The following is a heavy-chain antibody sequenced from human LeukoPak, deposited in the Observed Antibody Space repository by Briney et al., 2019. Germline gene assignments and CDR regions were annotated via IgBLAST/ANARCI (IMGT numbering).Heavy chain of an antibody. Sequence: GASVKVSCKGSGYTFTDYYIHWVRQAPGQGLEWMGWINPKSGGTNYAQKFQGRVTMTRDTSISTAYMELRSDDTAVYYCATLGISGYFRDYWGKGTLVTVSS. D-gene: IGHD3-22*01. J-gene: IGHJ4*02. CDR2: INPKSGGT. V-gene: IGHV1-2*02. CDR3: ATLGISGYFRDY. CDR1: GYTFTDYY.